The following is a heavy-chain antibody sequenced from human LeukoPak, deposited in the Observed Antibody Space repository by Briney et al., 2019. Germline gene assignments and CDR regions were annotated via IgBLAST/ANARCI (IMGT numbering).Heavy chain of an antibody. D-gene: IGHD3-22*01. CDR3: AREGMGYSPFDF. Sequence: SGTLSLTCTVSGGSIGTYYWSWIRQPPGKGLEWIGYVYYSGSTNYNPSLKSRVTISVDTSKNQFSLKLRSVTAAADTAVYYCAREGMGYSPFDFWGQGTLVTVSS. CDR1: GGSIGTYY. J-gene: IGHJ4*02. V-gene: IGHV4-59*01. CDR2: VYYSGST.